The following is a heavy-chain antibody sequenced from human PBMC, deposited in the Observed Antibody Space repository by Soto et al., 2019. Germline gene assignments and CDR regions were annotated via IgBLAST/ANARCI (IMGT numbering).Heavy chain of an antibody. J-gene: IGHJ4*02. D-gene: IGHD3-22*01. CDR3: ARSRIVMILVVVPYFFDS. V-gene: IGHV1-8*01. CDR2: MNPNSGNT. CDR1: GYTFTSYD. Sequence: GASVKVSCKASGYTFTSYDINWVRQATGQGLEWMGWMNPNSGNTGYAQKFQGRVTMTRNTSISTAYMELSSLRSEDTAVYYCARSRIVMILVVVPYFFDSWGQGALVTVSS.